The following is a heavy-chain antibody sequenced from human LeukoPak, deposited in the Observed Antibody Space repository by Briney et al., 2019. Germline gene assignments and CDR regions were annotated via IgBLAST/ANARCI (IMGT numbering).Heavy chain of an antibody. J-gene: IGHJ5*02. CDR2: INRDGSTT. CDR3: TRSDWFDP. CDR1: GFTFRSYS. Sequence: PGGSLRLSCAASGFTFRSYSMHWVRQAPGKGLVWVSRINRDGSTTSYADSVKGRFTISRDNAKNTLYLQMNSLRGEDTAVYYCTRSDWFDPWGQGTLATVSS. V-gene: IGHV3-74*01.